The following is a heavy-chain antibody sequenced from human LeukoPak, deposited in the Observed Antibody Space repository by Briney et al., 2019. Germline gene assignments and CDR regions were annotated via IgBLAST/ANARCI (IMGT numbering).Heavy chain of an antibody. Sequence: ASVKVSCKASGYTFTSYDINWVRQATGQGLELMGWMNPNSGNTGYAQKFQGRVTMTRNTSISTAYMELSSLRSEDTAVYYCASSPSLSSSWYGYYYYYYYMDVWGKGTTVTVSS. J-gene: IGHJ6*03. V-gene: IGHV1-8*01. CDR1: GYTFTSYD. CDR2: MNPNSGNT. D-gene: IGHD6-13*01. CDR3: ASSPSLSSSWYGYYYYYYYMDV.